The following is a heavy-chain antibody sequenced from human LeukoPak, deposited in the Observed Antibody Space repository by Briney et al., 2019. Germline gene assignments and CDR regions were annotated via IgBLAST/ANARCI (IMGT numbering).Heavy chain of an antibody. Sequence: SETLTLTCTVSGYSISSGYYWGWIRQPPGKGLQWIGIIYESGLTYYNPSLKSRVTISVDTSKSQFSPKLSSVTADDTAVYYCAKTAKTGDGSDWGQGTLVTVSS. J-gene: IGHJ4*02. V-gene: IGHV4-38-2*02. CDR3: AKTAKTGDGSD. CDR1: GYSISSGYY. D-gene: IGHD7-27*01. CDR2: IYESGLT.